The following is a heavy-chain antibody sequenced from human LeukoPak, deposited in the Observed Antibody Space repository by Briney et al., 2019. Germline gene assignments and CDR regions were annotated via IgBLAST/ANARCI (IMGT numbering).Heavy chain of an antibody. D-gene: IGHD6-19*01. Sequence: SETLSLTCAVYGGSFSGYYWTWIRQPPGQGLEWIGEVTDTGNRNYNPSLRSRVTISVDTAKNQFSLKLTCVTAADTSVFYCARGRGYSSGWGHYYYSIDVWGQGTTVTVS. CDR3: ARGRGYSSGWGHYYYSIDV. CDR1: GGSFSGYY. CDR2: VTDTGNR. V-gene: IGHV4-34*01. J-gene: IGHJ6*03.